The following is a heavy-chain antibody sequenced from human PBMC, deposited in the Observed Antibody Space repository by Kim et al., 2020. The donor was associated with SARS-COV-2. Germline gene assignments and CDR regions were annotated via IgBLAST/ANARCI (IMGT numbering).Heavy chain of an antibody. CDR3: ARGRYYYDF. CDR2: DK. Sequence: DKNYSTSLKTRLTISKDTSKNQVVLTMTNMDPVDTATYYCARGRYYYDFWGQGTLVTVSS. J-gene: IGHJ4*02. V-gene: IGHV2-70*01.